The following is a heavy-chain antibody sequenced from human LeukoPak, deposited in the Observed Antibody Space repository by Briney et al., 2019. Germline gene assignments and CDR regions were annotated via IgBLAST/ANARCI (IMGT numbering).Heavy chain of an antibody. CDR1: GGSISSSSYY. D-gene: IGHD2-2*01. CDR2: IYYSGST. V-gene: IGHV4-39*07. Sequence: PSETLSLTCTVSGGSISSSSYYWGCIRQPPGKGLEWIGSIYYSGSTYYNPSLKSRVTISVDTSKNQFSLNLSSVTAADTAVYFCARDEGSSYPFDYWGQGTLVTVSS. CDR3: ARDEGSSYPFDY. J-gene: IGHJ4*02.